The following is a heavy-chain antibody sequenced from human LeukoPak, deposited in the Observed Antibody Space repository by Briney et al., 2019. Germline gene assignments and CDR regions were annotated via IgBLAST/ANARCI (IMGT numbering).Heavy chain of an antibody. CDR3: ARANN. J-gene: IGHJ4*02. CDR2: IKQDGSEK. CDR1: GFTFNNYW. D-gene: IGHD1/OR15-1a*01. V-gene: IGHV3-7*01. Sequence: GGSLRLSCAASGFTFNNYWMSWVRQAPGKGLEWVASIKQDGSEKYYVDSVKGRFTISRDNAKNSLYLQMNSLRAEDTAVYFCARANNWGQGTLVTVSS.